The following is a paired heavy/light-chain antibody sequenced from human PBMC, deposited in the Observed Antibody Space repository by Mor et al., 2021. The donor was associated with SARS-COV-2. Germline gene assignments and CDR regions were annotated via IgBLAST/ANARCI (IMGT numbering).Heavy chain of an antibody. CDR2: ISWNSGSI. CDR1: GFTFEDYA. V-gene: IGHV3-9*01. D-gene: IGHD3-16*01. J-gene: IGHJ4*02. CDR3: AKGWGNTGSVRFDY. Sequence: VQLVESGGGLVQPGRSLRLSCAASGFTFEDYAMHWVRQAPGRGLEWVSGISWNSGSIGYADSVKGRFTISRDNAKNSLYLQMNSLRVEDTAFYYCAKGWGNTGSVRFDYWGQGTLVTVSS.
Light chain of an antibody. J-gene: IGLJ3*02. CDR1: SGSIASNF. Sequence: NFMLTQPHSVSESPGKTVTISCTRSSGSIASNFVQWYQQRPGSAPTTVIYEDNQRPSGVPDRFSGSIDSSSNSASLTISGLKTEDEADYYCQSYDSSNHGVFGGGTKLTVL. CDR3: QSYDSSNHGV. CDR2: EDN. V-gene: IGLV6-57*03.